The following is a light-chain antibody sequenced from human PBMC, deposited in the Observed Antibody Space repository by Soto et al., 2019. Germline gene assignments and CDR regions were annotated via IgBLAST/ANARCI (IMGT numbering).Light chain of an antibody. CDR1: QSVSNY. Sequence: QMTQSPSSLSASVVDRDTITCRASQSVSNYVNWYQQKPGKAPKLLIYAASSLQSGVPSRFRGSRSGTDFILTITSLQPEDFATYFCQQSYSTQITFGQGTRLEIK. CDR3: QQSYSTQIT. CDR2: AAS. J-gene: IGKJ5*01. V-gene: IGKV1-39*01.